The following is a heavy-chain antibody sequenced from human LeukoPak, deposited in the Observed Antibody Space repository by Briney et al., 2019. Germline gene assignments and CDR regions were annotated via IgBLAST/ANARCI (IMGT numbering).Heavy chain of an antibody. CDR2: IHSSGNT. CDR3: ARPAGWLPRYYFEY. J-gene: IGHJ4*02. CDR1: GSSISNYY. Sequence: MASETLSLTCTVSGSSISNYYWSWIRQPPGQGLEWIGTIHSSGNTYYNPSLKSRVTISVDTSKNQFSLKLSSVTAADTAVYYCARPAGWLPRYYFEYWGQGTLVTVSS. V-gene: IGHV4-39*01. D-gene: IGHD5-24*01.